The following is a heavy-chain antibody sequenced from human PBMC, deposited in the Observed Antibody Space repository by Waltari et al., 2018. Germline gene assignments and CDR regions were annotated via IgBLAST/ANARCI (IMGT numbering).Heavy chain of an antibody. J-gene: IGHJ3*02. Sequence: QVQLQQWGAGLLKPSETLSLTCAVYGGSFSGYYWSWIRQPPGKGLEWIGEINHSVSTNYKRSLKSRVTISVDTSKNQLYLKMSSVTAADTAVYYCARGSTTFLTYCSSTSCYGGHAFDIWGQGTMVTVSS. CDR2: INHSVST. CDR3: ARGSTTFLTYCSSTSCYGGHAFDI. D-gene: IGHD2-2*01. V-gene: IGHV4-34*01. CDR1: GGSFSGYY.